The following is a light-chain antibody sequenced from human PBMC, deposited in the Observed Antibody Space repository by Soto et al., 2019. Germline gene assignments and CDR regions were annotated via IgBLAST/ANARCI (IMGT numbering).Light chain of an antibody. J-gene: IGKJ1*01. CDR2: DVS. CDR1: QAISDW. V-gene: IGKV1-5*01. Sequence: DIQMTQSPSTLSASVGDRVSLTCRASQAISDWLAWYQQKPGQVPELLIFDVSTLESGVPSRFSGSRSGTEFTLTISSLQPDDFATYCCQQYHTYSTFGQGTKVEVK. CDR3: QQYHTYST.